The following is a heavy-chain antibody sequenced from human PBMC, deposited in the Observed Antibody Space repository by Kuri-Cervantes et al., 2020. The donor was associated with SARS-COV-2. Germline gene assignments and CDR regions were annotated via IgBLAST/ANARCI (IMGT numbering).Heavy chain of an antibody. V-gene: IGHV4-39*07. J-gene: IGHJ4*02. CDR2: IYHSGST. Sequence: SETLSLTCTVSGGSISSSSYYWGWIRQPPGKGLEWIGSIYHSGSTYYNPSLKSRVTISVDTSKNQFSLKLSSVTAADTAVYYCARPGGRLTGFFDYWGQGTLVTVSS. D-gene: IGHD3-16*01. CDR1: GGSISSSSYY. CDR3: ARPGGRLTGFFDY.